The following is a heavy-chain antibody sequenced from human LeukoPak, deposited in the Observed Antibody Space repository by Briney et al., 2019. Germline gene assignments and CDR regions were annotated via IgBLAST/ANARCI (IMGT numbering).Heavy chain of an antibody. V-gene: IGHV4-59*01. CDR2: IYYSGAT. Sequence: SETLSLTCTVSGGSTSGSYWSWIRQPPGKGLEWIGYIYYSGATYYSPSLKSRITISVDTSQSQFSLKRNSVTAADTAIYFCARYDSASAGFDFWGQGTLVTVSS. CDR1: GGSTSGSY. D-gene: IGHD2-2*01. CDR3: ARYDSASAGFDF. J-gene: IGHJ4*02.